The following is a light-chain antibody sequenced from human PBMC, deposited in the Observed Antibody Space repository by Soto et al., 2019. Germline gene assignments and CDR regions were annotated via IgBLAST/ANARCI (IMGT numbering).Light chain of an antibody. CDR1: SRDVGAYKY. Sequence: QSAPTQPSSVSGFPGQSITISCTGTSRDVGAYKYVSCYQHHPGKVPQLMIYDVSNRPSGVSDRFSGSKSGNTASLTISGLQAEDEADYYCSSYTSSNTYVFGTGTKVTVL. J-gene: IGLJ1*01. V-gene: IGLV2-14*03. CDR2: DVS. CDR3: SSYTSSNTYV.